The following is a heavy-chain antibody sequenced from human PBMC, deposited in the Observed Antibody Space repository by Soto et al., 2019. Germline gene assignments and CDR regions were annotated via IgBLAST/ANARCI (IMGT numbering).Heavy chain of an antibody. V-gene: IGHV4-31*03. CDR3: ASLFSGYQFYFDY. Sequence: SETLSLTCTVSGGSISSGGYYWSWIRQHPGKSLEWIGYIYYSGSTYYNPSLKSRVTISVDTSKNQFSLKLSSVTAADTAVYYCASLFSGYQFYFDYWGQGALVTVSS. CDR1: GGSISSGGYY. CDR2: IYYSGST. J-gene: IGHJ4*02. D-gene: IGHD3-22*01.